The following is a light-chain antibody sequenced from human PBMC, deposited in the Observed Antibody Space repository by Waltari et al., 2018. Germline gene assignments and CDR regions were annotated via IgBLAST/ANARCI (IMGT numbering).Light chain of an antibody. CDR2: EAN. J-gene: IGLJ1*01. CDR1: ISDVENYNL. CDR3: YSYVRSRTSFV. Sequence: QSALTQPASVSGSPGQSLTLSCPGPISDVENYNLVSWYQQHPGKAPKLLIYEANKRPSGISNRFSGSKSGNTASLTISGLQAEDEADYYCYSYVRSRTSFVFGTGTKVTVL. V-gene: IGLV2-23*01.